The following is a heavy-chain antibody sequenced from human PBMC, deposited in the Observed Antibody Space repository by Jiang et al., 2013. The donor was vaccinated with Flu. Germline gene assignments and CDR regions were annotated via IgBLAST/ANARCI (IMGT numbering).Heavy chain of an antibody. D-gene: IGHD1-26*01. CDR3: SRVAYSGSYLDL. V-gene: IGHV3-21*01. J-gene: IGHJ4*02. Sequence: ADSFEGRFTISRDNAKNSVFLQMNNPRPEDTAIYYCSRVAYSGSYLDLWGQGTLVTVSS.